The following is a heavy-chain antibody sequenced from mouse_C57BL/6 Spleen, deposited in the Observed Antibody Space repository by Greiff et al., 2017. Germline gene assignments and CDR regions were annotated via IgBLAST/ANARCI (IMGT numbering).Heavy chain of an antibody. D-gene: IGHD1-1*01. CDR2: ILPSIGRT. J-gene: IGHJ1*03. Sequence: VQLQESGSELRSPGSSVKLSCKDFDSEVFPIAYMSWVRQKPGNGFEWIGGILPSIGRTIYGEKFEDKATLDADTLSNTAYLELNSLTSEDSAIYYCARNYYGSSHWYFDVWGTGTTVTVSS. CDR3: ARNYYGSSHWYFDV. CDR1: DSEVFPIAY. V-gene: IGHV15-2*01.